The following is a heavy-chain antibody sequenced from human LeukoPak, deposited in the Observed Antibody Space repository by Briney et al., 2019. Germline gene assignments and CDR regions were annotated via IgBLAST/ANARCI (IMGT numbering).Heavy chain of an antibody. CDR1: GFTFSSYA. CDR3: ARDRFLDY. CDR2: ISYDGSNK. J-gene: IGHJ4*02. Sequence: PGGSLRLSCAASGFTFSSYAMHWVRQAPGKGLEWVAVISYDGSNKYYADSVKGRFTISRDNSKNTLYLQMNSLRAEDTAVYYCARDRFLDYWGQGTLVTVSS. V-gene: IGHV3-30-3*01.